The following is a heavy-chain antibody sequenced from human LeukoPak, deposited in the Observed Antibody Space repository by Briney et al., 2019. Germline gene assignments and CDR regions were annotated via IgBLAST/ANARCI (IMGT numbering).Heavy chain of an antibody. V-gene: IGHV3-21*01. CDR1: GFTFSSYS. J-gene: IGHJ4*02. CDR3: GAGNYYDSSGYYPVFDY. Sequence: GGSLRLSCAASGFTFSSYSMNWVRQAPGKGLEWVSSISSSSSYIYYADSVKGRFTIFRDNAKNSLYLQMNSLRAEDTAVYYCGAGNYYDSSGYYPVFDYWGQGTLVTVSS. D-gene: IGHD3-22*01. CDR2: ISSSSSYI.